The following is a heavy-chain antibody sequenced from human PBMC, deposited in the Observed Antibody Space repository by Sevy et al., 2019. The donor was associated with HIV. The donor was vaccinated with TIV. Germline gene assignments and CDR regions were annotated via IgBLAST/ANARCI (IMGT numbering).Heavy chain of an antibody. CDR2: INSDGLIE. CDR3: ARGTAGVSLS. V-gene: IGHV3-74*03. D-gene: IGHD2-8*01. J-gene: IGHJ5*02. Sequence: GGSLRLSCAASGFNFRNDWMHWVRQVPGKGLVWVSRINSDGLIETYADSVKGRCIISRDNAMTTVYLQMNSLRVEDSAVYFCARGTAGVSLSWGRRTLVTVSS. CDR1: GFNFRNDW.